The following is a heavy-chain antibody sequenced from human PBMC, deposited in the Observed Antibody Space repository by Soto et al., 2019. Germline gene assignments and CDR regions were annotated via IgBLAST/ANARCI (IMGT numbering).Heavy chain of an antibody. CDR3: AKGTLMVRAGDSRRYGMDV. CDR1: GFTFSSYA. Sequence: EVQLLESGGGLVQPGGSLRLSCAASGFTFSSYAMSWVRQAPGKGLEWVSASSGSGGSTYYADSVKGRFTISRDNSKNTLYLQMNSRRAEDTAVYYCAKGTLMVRAGDSRRYGMDVWGQGTTVTVSS. D-gene: IGHD3-10*01. J-gene: IGHJ6*02. V-gene: IGHV3-23*01. CDR2: SSGSGGST.